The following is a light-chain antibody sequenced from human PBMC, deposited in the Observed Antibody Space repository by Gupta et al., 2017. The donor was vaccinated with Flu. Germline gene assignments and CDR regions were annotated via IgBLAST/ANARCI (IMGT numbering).Light chain of an antibody. Sequence: DIQITQSPSARSASVGDRVTITCRASQSISSYLNWYQQKPGKAPKLRICGASSLQSDVQSRFSGTGSRTDFTLTISSLQPEDFATYYCQQNYSSPLTFGEGTKVEIK. CDR3: QQNYSSPLT. CDR1: QSISSY. CDR2: GAS. V-gene: IGKV1-39*01. J-gene: IGKJ1*01.